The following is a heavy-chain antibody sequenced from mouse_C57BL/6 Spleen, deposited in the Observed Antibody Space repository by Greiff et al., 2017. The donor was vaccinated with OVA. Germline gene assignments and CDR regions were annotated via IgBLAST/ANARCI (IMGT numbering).Heavy chain of an antibody. Sequence: QVQLQQSGAELVKPGASVKLSCKASGYTFTEYTIHWVKQRSGQGLEWIGWFYPGSGSIKYNEKFKDKATLTADKSSSTVYMELSRLTSEDSAVYFCARHEVLDGYSHYYAMDYWGQGTSVTVSS. CDR2: FYPGSGSI. V-gene: IGHV1-62-2*01. CDR3: ARHEVLDGYSHYYAMDY. D-gene: IGHD2-3*01. CDR1: GYTFTEYT. J-gene: IGHJ4*01.